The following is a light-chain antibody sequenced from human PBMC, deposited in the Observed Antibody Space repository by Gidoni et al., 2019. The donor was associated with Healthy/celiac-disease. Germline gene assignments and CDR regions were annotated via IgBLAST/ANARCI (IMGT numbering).Light chain of an antibody. CDR1: NIGSKS. J-gene: IGLJ1*01. CDR2: YDS. V-gene: IGLV3-21*04. CDR3: QVWDSSSDHYV. Sequence: SYVLTQPPSVSVAPGKTARITCGGNNIGSKSVHGYQQKPGQAPVLFIYYDSDRPSGIPERFSGSNSGNTATLTISRVEAGDEADYYCQVWDSSSDHYVFGTGTKVTVL.